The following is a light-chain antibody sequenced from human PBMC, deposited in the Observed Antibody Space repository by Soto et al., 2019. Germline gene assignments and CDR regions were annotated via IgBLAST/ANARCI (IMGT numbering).Light chain of an antibody. CDR1: SSDIGYYNY. CDR3: SAYTTSSTVV. Sequence: QSVLTQPASVSGYPGQSITISCTGTSSDIGYYNYVSWYQQHPGKAPKVMIYDVSNRPSGVSNRFSGSKSANTASLTISGLQAEDEADYHCSAYTTSSTVVFGSGTKVNVL. CDR2: DVS. V-gene: IGLV2-14*03. J-gene: IGLJ1*01.